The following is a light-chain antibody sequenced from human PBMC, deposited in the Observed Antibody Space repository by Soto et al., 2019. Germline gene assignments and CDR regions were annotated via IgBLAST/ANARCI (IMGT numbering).Light chain of an antibody. CDR1: QNIIRH. J-gene: IGKJ5*01. CDR2: AAS. CDR3: QQAASFPIT. V-gene: IGKV1-39*01. Sequence: ASVGDGVTIACRASQNIIRHLNWYQHKPGRAPKRLIYAASSLQSGVPSRFSGSGSGTDFSLNINSLQPEDFATYYCQQAASFPITFGQGTRLEIK.